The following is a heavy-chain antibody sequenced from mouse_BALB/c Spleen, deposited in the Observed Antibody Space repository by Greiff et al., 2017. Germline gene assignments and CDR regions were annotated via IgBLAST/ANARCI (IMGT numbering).Heavy chain of an antibody. Sequence: VQLQESGAELVRPGTSVKISCKASGYTFTNYWLGWVKQRPGHGLEWIGDIYPGGGYTNYNEKFKGKATLTADTSSSTAYMQLSSLTSEDSAVYFCAREEEWFAYWGQGTLVTVSA. V-gene: IGHV1-63*02. J-gene: IGHJ3*01. CDR3: AREEEWFAY. CDR2: IYPGGGYT. CDR1: GYTFTNYW.